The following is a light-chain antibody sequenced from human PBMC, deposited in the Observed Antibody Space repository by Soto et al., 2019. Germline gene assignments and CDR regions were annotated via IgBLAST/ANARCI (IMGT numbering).Light chain of an antibody. CDR2: GAS. J-gene: IGKJ1*01. V-gene: IGKV3-20*01. CDR3: QQYGSSPWT. Sequence: EIVLTPSPGTLSLSAGDRATRCGRASQSFSSTYLAWYQQKPGQAPRLLIYGASSRATGIPDRFSARGSGTDFTLTISRLEPEDFAVYYCQQYGSSPWTFGQGTKVDI. CDR1: QSFSSTY.